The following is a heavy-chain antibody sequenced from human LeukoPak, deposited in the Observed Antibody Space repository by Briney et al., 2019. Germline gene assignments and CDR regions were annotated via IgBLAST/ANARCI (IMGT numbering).Heavy chain of an antibody. CDR3: ARDPGEISDI. Sequence: GRSLRLSCAASGFTFSSYAMHWVRQAPGKGLEWVGVISYDESNKYYADSVKGRITISRDNSKNTLYLQMNSLRAEDTAVYYCARDPGEISDIWGQGTMVTVSS. CDR1: GFTFSSYA. CDR2: ISYDESNK. J-gene: IGHJ3*02. D-gene: IGHD3-16*02. V-gene: IGHV3-30-3*01.